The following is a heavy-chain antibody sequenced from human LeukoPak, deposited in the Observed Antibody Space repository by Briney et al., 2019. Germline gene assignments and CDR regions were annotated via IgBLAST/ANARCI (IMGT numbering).Heavy chain of an antibody. D-gene: IGHD3-10*01. Sequence: ASVKVSCKASGYTFTSYDINRVRQATGQGLEWMGWMNANSGNTGYAQKFQGRVTMTRNTSISTAYMELSSLRSEDTAVYYCARLAKRSLDYYGSGTDAFDIWGQGTMVTVSS. J-gene: IGHJ3*02. CDR1: GYTFTSYD. CDR3: ARLAKRSLDYYGSGTDAFDI. V-gene: IGHV1-8*01. CDR2: MNANSGNT.